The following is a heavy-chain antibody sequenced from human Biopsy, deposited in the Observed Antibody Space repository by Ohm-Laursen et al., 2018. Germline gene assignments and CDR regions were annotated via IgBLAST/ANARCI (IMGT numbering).Heavy chain of an antibody. CDR2: IVPLFETT. CDR1: GYTFDIYP. J-gene: IGHJ4*02. Sequence: SSVKVSCKASGYTFDIYPLFWVRQAPGQGFEWMGGIVPLFETTDSAQKFQGRVTITADRSTTTAYIELSGLTSEDTAIYYCAKAGQTSGEYVVPRHFDSWGQGTRVTVSS. CDR3: AKAGQTSGEYVVPRHFDS. D-gene: IGHD2-15*01. V-gene: IGHV1-69*06.